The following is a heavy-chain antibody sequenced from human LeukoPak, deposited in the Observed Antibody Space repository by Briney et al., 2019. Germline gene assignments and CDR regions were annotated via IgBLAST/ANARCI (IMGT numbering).Heavy chain of an antibody. CDR3: ARDYGYSYGQKFDY. CDR2: IWYDGSNK. J-gene: IGHJ4*02. CDR1: GFTFSSYG. V-gene: IGHV3-33*01. D-gene: IGHD5-18*01. Sequence: PGGSLRLSCAASGFTFSSYGMHWVRQAPGKGLEWVAVIWYDGSNKYYADSVKGRFTISRDNSKNTLYLQMNSLRAEDTAVYYCARDYGYSYGQKFDYRGQGTLVTVSS.